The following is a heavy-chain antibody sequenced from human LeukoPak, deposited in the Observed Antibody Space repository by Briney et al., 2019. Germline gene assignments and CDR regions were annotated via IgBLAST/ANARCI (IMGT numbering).Heavy chain of an antibody. D-gene: IGHD1-7*01. J-gene: IGHJ6*02. V-gene: IGHV3-66*01. CDR3: AREVVELRGGLHYYYGMDV. Sequence: GGSLRLSCAASGFTFSSYAMSWVRQAPGKGLEWVSVIYSGGNTYYADSVKGRFTISRDNSKNTLYLQMNSLRAEDTAVYYCAREVVELRGGLHYYYGMDVWGQGTTVTVSS. CDR2: IYSGGNT. CDR1: GFTFSSYA.